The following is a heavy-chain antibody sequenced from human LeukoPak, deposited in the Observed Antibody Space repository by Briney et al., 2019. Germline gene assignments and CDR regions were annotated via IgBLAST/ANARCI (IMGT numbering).Heavy chain of an antibody. Sequence: PSETLSLTCTVSGGSLSSYYWSWIRQPAGKGLEWIGRIYTSGSTSYNPSLKSRVTMSVDTSKNQFSLKLSSVTAADAAVYYCARDWYYYDSSGSYNWVDPWGQGTLVTVSS. J-gene: IGHJ5*02. V-gene: IGHV4-4*07. CDR1: GGSLSSYY. CDR2: IYTSGST. D-gene: IGHD3-22*01. CDR3: ARDWYYYDSSGSYNWVDP.